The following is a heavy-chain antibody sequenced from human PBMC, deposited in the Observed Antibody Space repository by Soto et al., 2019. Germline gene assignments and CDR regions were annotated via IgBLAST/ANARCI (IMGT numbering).Heavy chain of an antibody. V-gene: IGHV1-69*01. CDR3: AREGVAGGIAAEFDY. CDR1: GGTFSSYA. Sequence: QVQLVQSGAEVKKPGSSVKVSCKASGGTFSSYAISWVRQAPGQGLEWMGGISPIFGTANYAQKFQGRVTITADESTSTAYMELSSLRSEETAVYYCAREGVAGGIAAEFDYWGQGTLVTVSS. J-gene: IGHJ4*02. CDR2: ISPIFGTA. D-gene: IGHD6-13*01.